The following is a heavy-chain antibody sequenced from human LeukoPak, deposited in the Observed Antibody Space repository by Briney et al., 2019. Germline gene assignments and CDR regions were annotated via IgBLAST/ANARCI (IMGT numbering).Heavy chain of an antibody. V-gene: IGHV1-2*02. Sequence: ASVKVSCKTSGYTXTGYYMHGVRQAPGQGLEWMGWINPNSGATNYVQEFQGRVTMTRDTSITTAYMELSGLRSDDTAVYYCAREGREFGPHKLAGFDYWGQGTLVTVSS. D-gene: IGHD3-10*01. CDR2: INPNSGAT. J-gene: IGHJ4*02. CDR3: AREGREFGPHKLAGFDY. CDR1: GYTXTGYY.